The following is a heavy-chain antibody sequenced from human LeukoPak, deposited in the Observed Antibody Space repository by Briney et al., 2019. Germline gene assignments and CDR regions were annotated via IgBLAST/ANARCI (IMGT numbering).Heavy chain of an antibody. V-gene: IGHV1-18*01. CDR2: ISAYNGNT. J-gene: IGHJ6*03. D-gene: IGHD5-18*01. Sequence: GASVKVSCKASGYTFTSYGISWVRQAPGQGLEWMGWISAYNGNTNYAQKLQGRVTMTTDTSTSTAYMELRSLRSDDTAVYYCAREPGGARGYSYGYGYYYYMDVWGKGTTVTVSS. CDR3: AREPGGARGYSYGYGYYYYMDV. CDR1: GYTFTSYG.